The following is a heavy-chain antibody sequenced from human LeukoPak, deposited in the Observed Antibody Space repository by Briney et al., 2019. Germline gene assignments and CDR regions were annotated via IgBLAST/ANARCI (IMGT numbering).Heavy chain of an antibody. J-gene: IGHJ2*01. CDR2: TSSSSSTI. D-gene: IGHD2-15*01. CDR1: GFTFSSYS. Sequence: GGSLRLSCAASGFTFSSYSMDWVRQAPGKGLEWVSYTSSSSSTIKYADSVRGRFTISRDSAENSLYLQMNSLRDEDTAVYYCARARGTGWYFDLWGRGTLVTVSS. CDR3: ARARGTGWYFDL. V-gene: IGHV3-48*02.